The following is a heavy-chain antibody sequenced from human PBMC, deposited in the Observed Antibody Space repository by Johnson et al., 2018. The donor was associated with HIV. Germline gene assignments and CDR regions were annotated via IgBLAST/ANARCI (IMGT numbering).Heavy chain of an antibody. CDR1: GFTFDDYA. D-gene: IGHD1-1*01. J-gene: IGHJ3*02. CDR3: ARDGSNFGAFDI. Sequence: VQLVESGGGLVQPGRSLRLSCAASGFTFDDYAMHWVRQAPGKGLEWVSGISWNSGSIGYADSVKGRFTISRDNAKKSLYLQMNSLRAEDTAVYYCARDGSNFGAFDIWGQGTMVTVSP. CDR2: ISWNSGSI. V-gene: IGHV3-9*01.